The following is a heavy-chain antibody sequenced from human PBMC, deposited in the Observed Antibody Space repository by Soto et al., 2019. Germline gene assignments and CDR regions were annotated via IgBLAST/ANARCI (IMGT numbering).Heavy chain of an antibody. CDR3: VKDSESSGYLTHLDY. J-gene: IGHJ4*01. CDR1: GFTFDDYA. CDR2: LTWNGEVL. V-gene: IGHV3-9*01. D-gene: IGHD3-22*01. Sequence: TLRLSYVASGFTFDDYAIHWVRQTPGKGLEWVSGLTWNGEVLGYADSVKGRFTISRDNAKNSLYLEMNSLRPEDTALYYCVKDSESSGYLTHLDYWGHGTLVTVSS.